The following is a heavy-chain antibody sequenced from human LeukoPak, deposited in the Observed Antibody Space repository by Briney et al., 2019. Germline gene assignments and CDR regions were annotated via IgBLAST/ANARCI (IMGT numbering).Heavy chain of an antibody. CDR3: ARDRHCTNGVCSEGYYYYYYMDV. Sequence: PGGSLRLSCAASGFTFSSYSMNWVRQAPGKGLEWVSYISSSSSTIYYADSVKGRFTISRDNAKNSLYLQMNSLRAEDTAVYYCARDRHCTNGVCSEGYYYYYYMDVWGKGTTVTVSS. CDR1: GFTFSSYS. V-gene: IGHV3-48*01. CDR2: ISSSSSTI. J-gene: IGHJ6*03. D-gene: IGHD2-8*01.